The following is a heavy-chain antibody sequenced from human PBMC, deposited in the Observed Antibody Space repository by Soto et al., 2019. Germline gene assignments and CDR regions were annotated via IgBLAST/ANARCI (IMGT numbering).Heavy chain of an antibody. CDR2: IYHSGST. CDR1: GYSISSGYY. D-gene: IGHD5-18*01. V-gene: IGHV4-38-2*01. CDR3: ERVAAMDGFDY. Sequence: SETLSLTCAVSGYSISSGYYWGWIRQPPGKGLEWIGSIYHSGSTYYNPSLKSRVTISEDTSKNQFSLKLSSVTAADTAVYYCERVAAMDGFDYWGQGPLVTVYS. J-gene: IGHJ4*02.